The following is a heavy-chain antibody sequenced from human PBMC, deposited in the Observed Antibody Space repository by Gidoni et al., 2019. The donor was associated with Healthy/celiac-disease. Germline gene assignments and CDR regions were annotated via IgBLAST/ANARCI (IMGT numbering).Heavy chain of an antibody. V-gene: IGHV3-9*01. Sequence: EVQLVESGGGLVQPGRSLRLSCAASGFTFDDYAMHWVRQAPGKGLEWVSGISWNSGIIGYADSVKGRFTISRDYAKNSLNLQMNSLRAEDTALYYCAKDARGTVTAGSFDYWGQGTLVTVSS. CDR1: GFTFDDYA. CDR3: AKDARGTVTAGSFDY. CDR2: ISWNSGII. D-gene: IGHD4-17*01. J-gene: IGHJ4*02.